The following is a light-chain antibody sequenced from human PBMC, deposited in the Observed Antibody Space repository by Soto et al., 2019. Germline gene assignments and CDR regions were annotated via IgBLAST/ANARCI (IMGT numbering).Light chain of an antibody. V-gene: IGLV2-14*01. Sequence: QSVMTQPASVSGSPGQSITFSCTGTSGDVGDYKYVSWYQQHPGKAPKLMIYDVSTRPSGVSNRFSGSKSGNTASLTISGLQAEDEAYYYCSSYTSGSHRLFGTGTKVTVL. CDR1: SGDVGDYKY. CDR3: SSYTSGSHRL. J-gene: IGLJ1*01. CDR2: DVS.